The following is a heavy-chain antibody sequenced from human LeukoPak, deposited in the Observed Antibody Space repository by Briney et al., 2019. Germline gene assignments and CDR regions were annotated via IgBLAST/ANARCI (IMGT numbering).Heavy chain of an antibody. CDR3: ARAGNYYDSSEFDY. J-gene: IGHJ4*02. D-gene: IGHD3-22*01. CDR2: IYYSGST. V-gene: IGHV4-30-4*08. Sequence: SETLSLTCAVYGGSFSGYYWSWIRQPPGKGLEWIGYIYYSGSTYYNPSLKSRVTISVDTSKNQFSLKLSSVTAADTAVYYCARAGNYYDSSEFDYWGQGTLVTVSS. CDR1: GGSFSGYY.